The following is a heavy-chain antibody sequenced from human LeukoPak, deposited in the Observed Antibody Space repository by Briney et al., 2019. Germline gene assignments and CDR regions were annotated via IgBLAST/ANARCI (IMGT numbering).Heavy chain of an antibody. J-gene: IGHJ4*02. CDR3: AKSGGYGLIDY. D-gene: IGHD1-26*01. V-gene: IGHV4-39*01. CDR2: IYYTGNT. Sequence: SETLSLTCTVSGASISGSGYYLGWIRQPPGKGLEWIGNIYYTGNTYYNASLQSRVTISIDTSKNQFSLRLNSVTAADTAMYYCAKSGGYGLIDYWGQGTLVTVSS. CDR1: GASISGSGYY.